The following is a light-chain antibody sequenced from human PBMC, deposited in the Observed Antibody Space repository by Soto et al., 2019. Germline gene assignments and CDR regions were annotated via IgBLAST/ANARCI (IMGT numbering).Light chain of an antibody. V-gene: IGKV1-33*01. CDR1: DDISNY. CDR2: DAS. CDR3: QQYANLPLT. Sequence: DIQMTQSPSSLSASVGDRVTITCQASDDISNYLNWYQQKPGKAPKVLIYDASHLESGVPSRFSGGGSGKEFTFTISSLKAEDIATYYCQQYANLPLTFGPGTKVDIK. J-gene: IGKJ3*01.